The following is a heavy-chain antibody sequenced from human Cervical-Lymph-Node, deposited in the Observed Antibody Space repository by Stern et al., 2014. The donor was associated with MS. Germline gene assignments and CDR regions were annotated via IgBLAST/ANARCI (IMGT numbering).Heavy chain of an antibody. CDR3: AREGGNTAEYFQH. J-gene: IGHJ1*01. D-gene: IGHD4-23*01. Sequence: VQLEESGGGVVQPGRSLRLSCAASGFTFSSSGMHWVRQAPGKGLEGLAIIWYDGRNKYYADSVKGRVTITRDNSKNTLYLQMNSLRAEDTAVYYCAREGGNTAEYFQHWGQGTLVTVSS. CDR2: IWYDGRNK. CDR1: GFTFSSSG. V-gene: IGHV3-33*01.